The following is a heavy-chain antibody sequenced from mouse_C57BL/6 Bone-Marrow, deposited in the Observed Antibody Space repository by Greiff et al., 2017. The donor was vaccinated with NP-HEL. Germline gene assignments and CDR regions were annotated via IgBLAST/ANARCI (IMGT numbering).Heavy chain of an antibody. CDR1: GYTFTSYT. V-gene: IGHV1-4*01. Sequence: QFQLQQSGAALARPGASVKMSCKASGYTFTSYTMHWVKQRPGQGLEWIGYINPSSGYSKHNQKFKDKATLTAEKSSSTAYMQLRSLMSEDCAVYCCSRAYCNYWYFDVSGTEATVTV. CDR3: SRAYCNYWYFDV. CDR2: INPSSGYS. D-gene: IGHD6-5*01. J-gene: IGHJ1*03.